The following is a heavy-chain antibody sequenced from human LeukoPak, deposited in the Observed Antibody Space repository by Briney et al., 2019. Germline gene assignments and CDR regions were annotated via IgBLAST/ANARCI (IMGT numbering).Heavy chain of an antibody. V-gene: IGHV1-3*01. CDR1: GDTFTTHG. CDR2: INPGSGYT. J-gene: IGHJ5*02. Sequence: ASVKVSCKTSGDTFTTHGIHWVRQAPAQGLEWMGWINPGSGYTKYSDKFQGRVTFTRDTDANTAYLEVNNLRSEDTAVYYCARDGRSIIWSGVPDNWFDPWGQGTLVTVSS. CDR3: ARDGRSIIWSGVPDNWFDP. D-gene: IGHD3-10*01.